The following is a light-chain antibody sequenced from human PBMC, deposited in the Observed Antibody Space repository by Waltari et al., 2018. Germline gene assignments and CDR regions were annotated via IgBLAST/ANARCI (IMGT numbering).Light chain of an antibody. CDR1: QSFSIY. Sequence: EVVLTQSPATLSLSPGERATLSCRASQSFSIYLVWYRQKPGQPPRLLIIEVTKRATGIPARFSGSGSGTDFTLTISSLEPEDFAVYYCQQRSKWPWTFGQGTKVEF. J-gene: IGKJ1*01. V-gene: IGKV3-11*01. CDR3: QQRSKWPWT. CDR2: EVT.